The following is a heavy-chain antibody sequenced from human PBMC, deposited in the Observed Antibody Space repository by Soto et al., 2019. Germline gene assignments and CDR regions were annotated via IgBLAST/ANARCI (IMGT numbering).Heavy chain of an antibody. CDR2: ISAYNGNT. CDR1: GYTFTSYG. V-gene: IGHV1-18*01. J-gene: IGHJ1*01. CDR3: ARELDYYDSSGMVFQH. Sequence: ASVKVSCKASGYTFTSYGISWVRQAPGQGLEWMGWISAYNGNTNYAQKLQGRVTMTTDTSTSTAYMELRSLRSDDTAVYYCARELDYYDSSGMVFQHWGQGTLVTFSS. D-gene: IGHD3-22*01.